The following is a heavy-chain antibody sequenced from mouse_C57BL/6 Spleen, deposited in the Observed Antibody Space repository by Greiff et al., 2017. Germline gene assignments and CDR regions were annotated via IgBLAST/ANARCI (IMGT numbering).Heavy chain of an antibody. V-gene: IGHV1-72*01. J-gene: IGHJ3*01. Sequence: VQLQQPGAELVKPGASVKLSCKASGYTFTSYWMHWVKQRPGRGLEWIGRIDPNSGGTKYKEKFKSKVTLTVDKPSSTAYMQLSSLASEDSAVYYCARSRGYDYDGFAYWGQGTLVTVSA. D-gene: IGHD2-4*01. CDR3: ARSRGYDYDGFAY. CDR1: GYTFTSYW. CDR2: IDPNSGGT.